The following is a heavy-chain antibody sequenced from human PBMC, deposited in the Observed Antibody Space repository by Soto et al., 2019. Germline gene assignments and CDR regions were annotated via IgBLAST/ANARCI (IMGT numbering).Heavy chain of an antibody. Sequence: SVKVSCKASGGTFSSYAISWVRQAPGQGLEWMGGIIPIFGTANYAQKFQGRVTITADESTSTAYMELSSLRSEDTAVYYCASPREVRGVSTKYYFDYWGQGTLVTVSS. CDR2: IIPIFGTA. CDR3: ASPREVRGVSTKYYFDY. D-gene: IGHD3-10*01. J-gene: IGHJ4*02. V-gene: IGHV1-69*13. CDR1: GGTFSSYA.